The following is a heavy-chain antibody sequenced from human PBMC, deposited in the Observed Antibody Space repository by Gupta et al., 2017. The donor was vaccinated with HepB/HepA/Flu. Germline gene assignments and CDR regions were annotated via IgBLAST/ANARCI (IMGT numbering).Heavy chain of an antibody. D-gene: IGHD3-3*02. CDR3: ATEVHFWSDMDV. V-gene: IGHV3-23*01. Sequence: EVQLLDSGGGLVQPGGSLRLSCAASGFTFGSNAMNWVRQAPGKGLEWVSGIGGVISTHYADSVKGRFTIFRDKSKNNLYLHMNRLRAEDTAVYYCATEVHFWSDMDVWGKGTTVTVSS. CDR2: IGGVIST. J-gene: IGHJ6*03. CDR1: GFTFGSNA.